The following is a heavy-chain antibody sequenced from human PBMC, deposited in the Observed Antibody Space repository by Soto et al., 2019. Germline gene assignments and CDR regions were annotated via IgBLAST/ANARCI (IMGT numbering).Heavy chain of an antibody. D-gene: IGHD1-1*01. J-gene: IGHJ4*02. CDR2: INQSGST. Sequence: QVQLQQWGAGLLKPSETLSLSCAVYGASFSGYYWNWIRQAPGKGLEWIGEINQSGSTNYSPSLKTRVTVSVDTSKKQISLRLNSVTAADTAVYYCARRFSGTGRYFDYWGQGTLVTVSS. V-gene: IGHV4-34*02. CDR1: GASFSGYY. CDR3: ARRFSGTGRYFDY.